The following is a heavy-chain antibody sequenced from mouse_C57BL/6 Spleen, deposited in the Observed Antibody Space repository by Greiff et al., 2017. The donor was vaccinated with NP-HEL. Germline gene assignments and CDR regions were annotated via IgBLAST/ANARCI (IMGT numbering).Heavy chain of an antibody. J-gene: IGHJ2*01. CDR2: IYPGDGDT. CDR1: GYAFSSSW. D-gene: IGHD1-1*01. V-gene: IGHV1-82*01. CDR3: AREVKYYGSTYYFDY. Sequence: VQLQQSGPELVKPGASVKISCKASGYAFSSSWMNWVKQRPGKGLEWIGRIYPGDGDTNYNGKFKGKATLTADKSSSTGYMQLSSLTSEDSAVYFCAREVKYYGSTYYFDYWGQGTTLTVSS.